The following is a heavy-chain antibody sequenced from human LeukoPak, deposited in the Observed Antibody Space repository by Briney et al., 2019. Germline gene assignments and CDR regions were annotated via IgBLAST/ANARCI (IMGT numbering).Heavy chain of an antibody. V-gene: IGHV3-15*01. CDR2: IKSKTDGGTT. Sequence: GGSQRLSCAASGFTFSNAWMSWVRQAPGKGLEWVGRIKSKTDGGTTDYAAPVKGRFTISRDDSKNTLYLQMNSLKTEDTAVYYCTREYKKDGIAAAGSWGQGTLVTVSS. J-gene: IGHJ5*02. CDR1: GFTFSNAW. CDR3: TREYKKDGIAAAGS. D-gene: IGHD6-13*01.